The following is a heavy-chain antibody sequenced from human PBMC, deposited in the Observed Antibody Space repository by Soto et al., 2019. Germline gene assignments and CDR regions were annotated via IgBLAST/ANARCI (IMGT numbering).Heavy chain of an antibody. D-gene: IGHD5-12*01. V-gene: IGHV4-38-2*01. CDR3: ARGATTGGWNWFGP. CDR1: GYSITSGYF. CDR2: IYYSGST. Sequence: SETLSLTCAVSGYSITSGYFWGWIRQPPGKGLEGIGSIYYSGSTYYNPSLKSRVTISVGTSRDEFSLKLTSVTAAATAVYYCARGATTGGWNWFGPWGQGTLVTVSS. J-gene: IGHJ5*02.